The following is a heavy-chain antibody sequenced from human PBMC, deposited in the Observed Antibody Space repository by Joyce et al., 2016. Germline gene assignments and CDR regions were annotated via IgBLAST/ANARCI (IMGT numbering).Heavy chain of an antibody. CDR1: GFTFEDYA. CDR2: ISWDSCTV. J-gene: IGHJ4*02. V-gene: IGHV3-9*01. CDR3: AATDCSGGNCYSTYFDY. Sequence: EVQLVESGGGLVQPGRSLRLSCAASGFTFEDYAMHWVRQAPGKGLEWVSGISWDSCTVGYADSVKGRFTISRDNAKNSLYLQMNSLRAEDTALYYCAATDCSGGNCYSTYFDYWGQGTLVTVSS. D-gene: IGHD2-15*01.